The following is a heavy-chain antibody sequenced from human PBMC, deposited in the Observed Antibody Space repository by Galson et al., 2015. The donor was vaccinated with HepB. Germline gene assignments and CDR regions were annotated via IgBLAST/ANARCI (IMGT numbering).Heavy chain of an antibody. CDR2: ISAYNGNT. J-gene: IGHJ4*02. Sequence: SVKVSCKASGYTFTSYGISWVRQAPGQGLEWMGWISAYNGNTNYAQKLQGRVTMTTDTSTSTAYMELRSLRSDDTAVYYCARVLSGSSGWYRGMYFDYWGQGTLVTVSS. CDR3: ARVLSGSSGWYRGMYFDY. V-gene: IGHV1-18*01. CDR1: GYTFTSYG. D-gene: IGHD6-19*01.